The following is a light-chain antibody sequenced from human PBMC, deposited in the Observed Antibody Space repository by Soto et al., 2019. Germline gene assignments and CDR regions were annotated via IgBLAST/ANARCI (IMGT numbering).Light chain of an antibody. CDR3: CSYAGGSTYV. Sequence: QSALTQPASVSGSPGQSITISCTGTSSDVGSYNLVSWYQQHPGKAPKLMIYEGSKRPSGVSNRFSGSKSGNSASLTISGLQAEDEADYYCCSYAGGSTYVFATGTKVT. CDR1: SSDVGSYNL. J-gene: IGLJ1*01. CDR2: EGS. V-gene: IGLV2-23*01.